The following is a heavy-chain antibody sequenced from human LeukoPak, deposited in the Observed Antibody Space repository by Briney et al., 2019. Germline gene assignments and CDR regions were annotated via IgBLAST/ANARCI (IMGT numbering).Heavy chain of an antibody. CDR2: IYYSGSA. CDR3: ARVNTVRYYDILTGYYRGVGYFDY. J-gene: IGHJ4*02. Sequence: SQTLSLTRTVSGGSPSSGGYYCRWIRQHPGKGLEWIGYIYYSGSAYYNPSLKSRVTISVDTSKNQFSLKLSSVTAADTAVYYCARVNTVRYYDILTGYYRGVGYFDYWGQGTLVTVSS. V-gene: IGHV4-31*03. D-gene: IGHD3-9*01. CDR1: GGSPSSGGYY.